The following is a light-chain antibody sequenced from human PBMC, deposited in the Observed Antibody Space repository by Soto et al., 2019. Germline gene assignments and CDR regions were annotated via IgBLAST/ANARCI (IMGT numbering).Light chain of an antibody. CDR2: GAS. V-gene: IGKV3-15*01. CDR1: QSIRSN. Sequence: EIVMTQSPDTLSVSPGERATLSCRVSQSIRSNLAWYQQRPGQAPRLLMYGASTRADGIPARFTGSGSGTEFTLTISSLQSEDFAVYYCQQYHIWPPWTSGQGTKVDI. J-gene: IGKJ1*01. CDR3: QQYHIWPPWT.